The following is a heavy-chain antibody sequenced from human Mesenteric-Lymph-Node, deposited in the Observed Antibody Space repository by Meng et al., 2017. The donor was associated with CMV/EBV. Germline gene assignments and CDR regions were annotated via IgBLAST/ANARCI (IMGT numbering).Heavy chain of an antibody. D-gene: IGHD3-3*01. V-gene: IGHV6-1*01. CDR1: GDSVSSNIAA. CDR2: TYYRSKWYN. J-gene: IGHJ6*02. Sequence: SETLSLTCAISGDSVSSNIAAWNWIRQSLSRGLEWLGRTYYRSKWYNDYAVSVKSRITINPDTSKNQFSLQLNSVTPEDTAVYYCARDARSRDFWSGYGSHMGMDVWGQGTTVTVSS. CDR3: ARDARSRDFWSGYGSHMGMDV.